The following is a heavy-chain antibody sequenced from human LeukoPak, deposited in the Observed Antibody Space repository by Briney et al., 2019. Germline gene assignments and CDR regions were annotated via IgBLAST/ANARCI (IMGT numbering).Heavy chain of an antibody. CDR3: AKDRGAIGYYYMDV. V-gene: IGHV3-30*18. CDR1: GFTFSSYG. J-gene: IGHJ6*03. D-gene: IGHD2-2*02. Sequence: GGSLRLSCAASGFTFSSYGMHWVRQAPGKRLEWVAVISYDGSNKYYADSVKGRFTISRDNSKNTLYLQMNSLRAEDTAVYYCAKDRGAIGYYYMDVWGKGTTVTVSS. CDR2: ISYDGSNK.